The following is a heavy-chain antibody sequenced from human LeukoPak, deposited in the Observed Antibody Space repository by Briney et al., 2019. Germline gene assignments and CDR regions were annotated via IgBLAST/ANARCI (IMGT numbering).Heavy chain of an antibody. D-gene: IGHD3-22*01. V-gene: IGHV1-8*01. CDR3: ARSPNYYDRSGFSRPFNH. CDR1: GYSLTSYD. J-gene: IGHJ4*02. Sequence: ASVKVSCKVFGYSLTSYDINWVRQAPGQGLEWMGCLKPNSGKTGYAQKFQGRVTMTRDTSKDTVYMELNSLRSEDTAVYYCARSPNYYDRSGFSRPFNHWGQGTLVTVSS. CDR2: LKPNSGKT.